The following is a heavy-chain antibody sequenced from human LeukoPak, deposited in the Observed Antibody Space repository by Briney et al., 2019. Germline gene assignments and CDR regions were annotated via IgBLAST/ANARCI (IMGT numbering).Heavy chain of an antibody. CDR1: GFTLSSYW. D-gene: IGHD3-16*01. Sequence: GGSLRLSCAASGFTLSSYWMHWVRQAPGKGLEYVSAIIENGGRTYYANSVKGRFTNSRDNSKNTLYLQMDSLRAEDMAVYYCARDRVGGWAFDIWGQGTMVTVSS. CDR2: IIENGGRT. V-gene: IGHV3-64*01. J-gene: IGHJ3*02. CDR3: ARDRVGGWAFDI.